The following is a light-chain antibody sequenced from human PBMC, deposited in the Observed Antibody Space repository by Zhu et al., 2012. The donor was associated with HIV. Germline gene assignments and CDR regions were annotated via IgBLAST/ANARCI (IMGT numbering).Light chain of an antibody. V-gene: IGKV3D-20*02. CDR3: QQRSNWPLT. CDR2: GAS. Sequence: EIVLTQSPGTLSLSPGERATLSCGASQSVSSNYLAWYQQKPGQAPRLLIYGASSRATGIPDRFSGSGFGTDFTLTISRLEPEDFALYYCQQRSNWPLTFGGGTKVEIK. J-gene: IGKJ4*01. CDR1: QSVSSNY.